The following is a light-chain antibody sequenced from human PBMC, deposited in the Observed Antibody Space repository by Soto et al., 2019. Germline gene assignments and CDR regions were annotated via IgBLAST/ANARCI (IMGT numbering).Light chain of an antibody. J-gene: IGKJ2*01. CDR3: LLYFSPDRYT. CDR2: GAS. V-gene: IGKV3-20*01. Sequence: EIALTQTPGTLSLSPGERATLSCRASQSVTSSHLAWYQQKPGQAPRLLIYGASTRATGIPDRFSGSGSDTDFSLTIRRLDPEDFAMYYCLLYFSPDRYTFGPGTKCRSN. CDR1: QSVTSSH.